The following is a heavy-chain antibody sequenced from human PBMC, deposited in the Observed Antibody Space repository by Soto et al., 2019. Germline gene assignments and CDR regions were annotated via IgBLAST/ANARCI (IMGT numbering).Heavy chain of an antibody. J-gene: IGHJ6*03. D-gene: IGHD6-6*01. CDR1: GFTFSSYW. Sequence: GGSLRLSCAASGFTFSSYWKSWGRQAPGKGLEWVANIMQDGSGKYYVDSGKGRFTISRDNAKKSLYLQMNSLMADDTAVYYCARVQYSSSSDYYCYIDVWGRGTPVTVSS. CDR3: ARVQYSSSSDYYCYIDV. CDR2: IMQDGSGK. V-gene: IGHV3-7*03.